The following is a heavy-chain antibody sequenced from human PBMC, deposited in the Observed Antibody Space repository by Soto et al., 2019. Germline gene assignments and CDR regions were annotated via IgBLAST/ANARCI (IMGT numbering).Heavy chain of an antibody. J-gene: IGHJ6*02. CDR1: GGSISSYY. CDR2: IYYSGST. V-gene: IGHV4-59*01. Sequence: SETLSLTCTVSGGSISSYYWSWIRQPPGKGLEWIGYIYYSGSTNYNPSLKSRVTISVDTSKNQFSLKLSSVTAADTAVYYCARGGSDLYYYGMDVWGQGTTVTVSS. CDR3: ARGGSDLYYYGMDV. D-gene: IGHD1-26*01.